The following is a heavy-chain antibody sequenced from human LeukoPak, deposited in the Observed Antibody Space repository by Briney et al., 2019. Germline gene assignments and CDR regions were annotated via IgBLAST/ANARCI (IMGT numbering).Heavy chain of an antibody. CDR2: IYHSGST. V-gene: IGHV4-38-2*02. Sequence: PSETLSLTCTVSGYSISSGYYWGWIRQPPGKWLEWIGSIYHSGSTYYNPSLKSRVTISVDTSKNQFSLKLSSVTAADTAVYYCARLSITMVRGVNSNWFDPWGQGTLVTVSS. D-gene: IGHD3-10*01. J-gene: IGHJ5*02. CDR1: GYSISSGYY. CDR3: ARLSITMVRGVNSNWFDP.